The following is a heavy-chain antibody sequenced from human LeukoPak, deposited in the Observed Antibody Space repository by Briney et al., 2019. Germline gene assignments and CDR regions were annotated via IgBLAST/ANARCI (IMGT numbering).Heavy chain of an antibody. CDR3: ARERGYSSSWYGGLEY. J-gene: IGHJ4*02. CDR2: IKQDGSER. Sequence: GGSLRLSCAASGFTFSNYWMSWVRQAPGKGLEWVANIKQDGSERYYVDSVKGRFSISRDNAKKSLYLQMNSLRAEDSAVYYCARERGYSSSWYGGLEYWGQGTLVTVSS. V-gene: IGHV3-7*01. CDR1: GFTFSNYW. D-gene: IGHD6-13*01.